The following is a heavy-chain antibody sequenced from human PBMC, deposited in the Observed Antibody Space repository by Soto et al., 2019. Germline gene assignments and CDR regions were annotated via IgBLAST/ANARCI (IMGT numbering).Heavy chain of an antibody. V-gene: IGHV3-23*01. CDR2: ISGSGGSN. Sequence: GGSLRLSFAASGFTFSSYAMSWVRQAPGKGLEWVSAISGSGGSNYYADSVKGRFTISRDNSKNTLYLQMNSLRAEDTTVYYCAKGLLWCGEVQNEKGVGYLDYWGQGTLVTVSS. CDR1: GFTFSSYA. D-gene: IGHD3-10*01. J-gene: IGHJ4*02. CDR3: AKGLLWCGEVQNEKGVGYLDY.